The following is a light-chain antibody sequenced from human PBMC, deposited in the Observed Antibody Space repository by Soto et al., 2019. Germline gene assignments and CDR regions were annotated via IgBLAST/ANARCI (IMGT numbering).Light chain of an antibody. CDR1: QGIRND. J-gene: IGKJ1*01. Sequence: IQMTQSPSSLAASVGDRVTTTCRASQGIRNDLGWYQQKPGKPPKLLIYGASTLQSDVPSRFSGSGAGTDFTLTISRLEPEDFAVYYCQQYGSSQWTFGQGTKVDI. V-gene: IGKV1-17*01. CDR2: GAS. CDR3: QQYGSSQWT.